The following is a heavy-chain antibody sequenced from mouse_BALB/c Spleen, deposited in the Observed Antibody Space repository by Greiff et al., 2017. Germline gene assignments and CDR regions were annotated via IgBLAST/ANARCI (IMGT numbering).Heavy chain of an antibody. CDR1: GFSLSRYS. D-gene: IGHD2-1*01. J-gene: IGHJ4*01. V-gene: IGHV2-6-4*01. Sequence: VQLVESGPGLVAPSQSLSITCTVSGFSLSRYSVHWVRQPPGTGLEWLGMIWGGGSTDYNSALKSRLSISKDNSKSQVFLKMNSLQTDDTAMYYCARGLGNYKRGMGAMDYWGQGTSVTVAS. CDR3: ARGLGNYKRGMGAMDY. CDR2: IWGGGST.